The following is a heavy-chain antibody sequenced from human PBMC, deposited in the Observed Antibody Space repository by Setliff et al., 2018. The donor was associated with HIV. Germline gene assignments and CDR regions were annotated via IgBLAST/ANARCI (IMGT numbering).Heavy chain of an antibody. D-gene: IGHD6-19*01. CDR3: ASGGWSTYYYYGMDV. J-gene: IGHJ6*02. Sequence: ASVKVSCKASGYTFTSYAIHWVRQAPGQRLEWMGWITVGDGNTKYSQKFQGRVTITRDTSASTAYMELSSLRSEDTAVYYCASGGWSTYYYYGMDVWGQGTTVTVSS. V-gene: IGHV1-3*01. CDR2: ITVGDGNT. CDR1: GYTFTSYA.